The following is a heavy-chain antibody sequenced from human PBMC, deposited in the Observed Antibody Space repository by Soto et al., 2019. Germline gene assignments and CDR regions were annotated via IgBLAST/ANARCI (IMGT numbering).Heavy chain of an antibody. J-gene: IGHJ4*02. CDR1: GGSFSEYY. D-gene: IGHD2-15*01. CDR3: VLVVEADALSDS. Sequence: QVQLQQWGAGLLKPSETLSLTCAVYGGSFSEYYWNWIRQPPGMGLEWIGDLSHTGNTKYNPSLKSRLSISLDTSKRQFSPQLRSVTAADTAMYYCVLVVEADALSDSGAQGTVVSVSS. V-gene: IGHV4-34*01. CDR2: LSHTGNT.